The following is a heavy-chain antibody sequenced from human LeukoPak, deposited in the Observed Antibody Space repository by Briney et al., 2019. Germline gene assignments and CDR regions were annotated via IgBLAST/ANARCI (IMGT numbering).Heavy chain of an antibody. CDR2: ISGSGGGT. V-gene: IGHV3-23*01. CDR3: AKDLGRYRNNYFDY. D-gene: IGHD1-26*01. J-gene: IGHJ4*02. CDR1: GFTFSSYA. Sequence: GGSLRLSCAASGFTFSSYAMSWVRQAPEKGLEWVSTISGSGGGTYYADSVKGRFTISRDDSKNTLYLQMSSLRAEDTAVYYCAKDLGRYRNNYFDYWGQGTLVTVSS.